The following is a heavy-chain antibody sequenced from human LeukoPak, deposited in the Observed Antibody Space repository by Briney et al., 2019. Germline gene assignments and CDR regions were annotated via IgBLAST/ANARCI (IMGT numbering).Heavy chain of an antibody. V-gene: IGHV1-2*02. Sequence: ASVKVSCKASGYTFTGYYMHWVRQAPGQGLEWMGWINPNSGGTNYAQNFQGRVTMTRDTSITTAYMELSRLRSDDTAVYYCARAPAQNIAVAADFDYWGQGTLVTVSS. CDR1: GYTFTGYY. D-gene: IGHD6-19*01. CDR3: ARAPAQNIAVAADFDY. CDR2: INPNSGGT. J-gene: IGHJ4*02.